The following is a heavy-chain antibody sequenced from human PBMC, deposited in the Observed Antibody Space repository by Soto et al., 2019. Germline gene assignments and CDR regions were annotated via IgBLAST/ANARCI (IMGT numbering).Heavy chain of an antibody. CDR2: IYHIGST. V-gene: IGHV4-30-4*01. CDR1: VGSISSDNYY. Sequence: PSESLSLTCTVSVGSISSDNYYWSWMLQPPGKGLEWIGYIYHIGSTDYTPSLKSRVTISVDASKNQFSLKLSSVTAADTAVYYCARSYYETLSSAHWFDPWGQGILVTVSS. J-gene: IGHJ5*02. D-gene: IGHD3-9*01. CDR3: ARSYYETLSSAHWFDP.